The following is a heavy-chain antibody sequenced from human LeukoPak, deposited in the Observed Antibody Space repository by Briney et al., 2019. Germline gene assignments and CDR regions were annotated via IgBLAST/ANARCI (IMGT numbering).Heavy chain of an antibody. CDR1: GFTFSNYG. V-gene: IGHV3-30*03. Sequence: GGSLRLSCAASGFTFSNYGMHWVRQAPGKGLEWVAVISHDGSNKYYADSVKGRFTISRDNSKNTLYLQMNSLRAEDTAVYYCATFRGYSYGYEENYWGQGTLATVSS. D-gene: IGHD5-18*01. J-gene: IGHJ4*02. CDR2: ISHDGSNK. CDR3: ATFRGYSYGYEENY.